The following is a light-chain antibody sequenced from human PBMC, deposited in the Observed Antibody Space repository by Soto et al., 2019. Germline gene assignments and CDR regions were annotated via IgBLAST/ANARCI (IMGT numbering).Light chain of an antibody. Sequence: QSVLTQPASVSGSPGQSITISCTGAGSDVGSYIHVSWYQQHPGKAPKLMIYEGSERPSGVSNRFSGSKSGNTASLTISVLEAEDEADYYCCSYAGDSAFHVVFGGGTKLTVL. V-gene: IGLV2-23*03. CDR1: GSDVGSYIH. J-gene: IGLJ2*01. CDR2: EGS. CDR3: CSYAGDSAFHVV.